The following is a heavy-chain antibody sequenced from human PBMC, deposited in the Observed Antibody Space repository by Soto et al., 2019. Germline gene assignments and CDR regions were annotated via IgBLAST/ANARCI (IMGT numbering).Heavy chain of an antibody. D-gene: IGHD1-1*01. CDR2: ISYDGSNK. J-gene: IGHJ6*02. V-gene: IGHV3-30*14. CDR3: ARGKDATTWENYSYYGMDV. CDR1: GFTFSGYA. Sequence: GGSLRLSCAASGFTFSGYAMHWVRQAPGKGLEWVALISYDGSNKYYADSVKGRFTISRDNSKNTLYLQMNSLRAEDTAVYYCARGKDATTWENYSYYGMDVWGQGNKVTVS.